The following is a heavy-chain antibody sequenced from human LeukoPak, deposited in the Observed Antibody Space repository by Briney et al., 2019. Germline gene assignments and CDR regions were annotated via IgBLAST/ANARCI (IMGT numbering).Heavy chain of an antibody. D-gene: IGHD1-1*01. J-gene: IGHJ4*02. Sequence: SGGSLRLSCAASGFTFSSYAMHWVRQAPGEGLEWVAVISYDGSNKYYADSVKGRFTISRDNSKNTLYLQMNSLRAEDTAVYYCARDPLGTRPGFDYWGQGTLVTVSS. V-gene: IGHV3-30*04. CDR1: GFTFSSYA. CDR2: ISYDGSNK. CDR3: ARDPLGTRPGFDY.